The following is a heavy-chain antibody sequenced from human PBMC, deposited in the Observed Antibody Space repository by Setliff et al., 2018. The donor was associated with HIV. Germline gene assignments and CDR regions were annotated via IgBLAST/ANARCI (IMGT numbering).Heavy chain of an antibody. CDR2: MYSGGTT. CDR3: ATCSGPLDY. Sequence: HPGGSLRLSCAASGFTVDSKYMSWVRQAPGKGLEWVSVMYSGGTTYYADSVKGRFTISRHNSKNTLYLQMDSLRSEDTAVYYCATCSGPLDYWGQGTLVTVSS. D-gene: IGHD6-19*01. V-gene: IGHV3-53*04. J-gene: IGHJ4*02. CDR1: GFTVDSKY.